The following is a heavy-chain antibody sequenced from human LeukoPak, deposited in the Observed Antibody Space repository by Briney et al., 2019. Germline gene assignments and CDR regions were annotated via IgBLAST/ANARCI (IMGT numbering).Heavy chain of an antibody. J-gene: IGHJ3*02. CDR3: VRFNSGSKPFDI. D-gene: IGHD3-22*01. CDR2: IKQDGSEE. Sequence: GGSLRLSCAASGFTLSTDWMGWVRQAPGKGLEWVANIKQDGSEENYVDSVKGRFTISRENAKNSLYLQMNSLRAGDTAVFYCVRFNSGSKPFDIWGQGTMVTV. CDR1: GFTLSTDW. V-gene: IGHV3-7*01.